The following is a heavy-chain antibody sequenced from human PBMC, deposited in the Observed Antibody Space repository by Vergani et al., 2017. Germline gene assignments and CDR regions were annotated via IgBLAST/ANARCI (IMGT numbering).Heavy chain of an antibody. CDR2: IYHSGST. D-gene: IGHD2-2*01. J-gene: IGHJ5*02. CDR1: GDSLSSGGYS. Sequence: QLQLQESGSGLVKPSQTLSLTCAVSGDSLSSGGYSWSWIRQPPGKGLEWIGYIYHSGSTYYNPSLKSRVTISVDRSKNQLSLKLSSVTAADTAVYYCARGIPAAIVGWFDPWGQGTLVTVSS. V-gene: IGHV4-30-2*01. CDR3: ARGIPAAIVGWFDP.